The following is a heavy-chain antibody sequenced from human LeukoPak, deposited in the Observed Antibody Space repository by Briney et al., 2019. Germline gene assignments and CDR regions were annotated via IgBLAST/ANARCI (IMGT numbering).Heavy chain of an antibody. J-gene: IGHJ4*02. CDR2: IYTSGST. CDR3: ARGGLEAAGTSYFDC. D-gene: IGHD6-13*01. V-gene: IGHV4-4*07. Sequence: SETLSLTCTVSGGSISSYYWSWIRQPAGKGLEWIGRIYTSGSTNFNPSLKSRVTMSVDTSKNQFSLKLSSVTAADTAVYYCARGGLEAAGTSYFDCWGQGTLVTVSS. CDR1: GGSISSYY.